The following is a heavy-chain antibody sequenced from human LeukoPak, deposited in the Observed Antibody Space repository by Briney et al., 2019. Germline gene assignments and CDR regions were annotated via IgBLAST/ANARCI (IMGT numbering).Heavy chain of an antibody. CDR1: GFTFSNAW. CDR3: ARTSRYYDSSGYYHYYFDY. Sequence: GGSLRLSCAASGFTFSNAWMSWVRQAPGKGLEWVSGIKWNGGSTSYADSVKGRFTISRDNAKNSLYLQMNSLRAEDTALYHCARTSRYYDSSGYYHYYFDYWGQGTLVTVSS. CDR2: IKWNGGST. J-gene: IGHJ4*02. D-gene: IGHD3-22*01. V-gene: IGHV3-20*01.